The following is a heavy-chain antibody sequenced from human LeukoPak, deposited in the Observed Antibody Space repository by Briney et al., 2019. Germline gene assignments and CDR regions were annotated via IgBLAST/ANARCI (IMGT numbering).Heavy chain of an antibody. D-gene: IGHD3-22*01. V-gene: IGHV3-33*01. CDR1: GFTFSSYG. CDR3: ARGNYDSYYYGTDV. J-gene: IGHJ6*02. CDR2: IWYDGSNK. Sequence: PGGSLRLSCAASGFTFSSYGMHWVRQAPGKGLEWVAVIWYDGSNKYYADSVKGRFTISRDNSKNTLYLQMNSLRAEDTAVYYCARGNYDSYYYGTDVWGQGTTVTVSS.